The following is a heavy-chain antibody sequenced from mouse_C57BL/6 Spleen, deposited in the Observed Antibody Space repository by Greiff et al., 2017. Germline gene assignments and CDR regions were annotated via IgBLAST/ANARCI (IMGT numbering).Heavy chain of an antibody. CDR3: ARGNWERDY. CDR2: IDPSDSYT. V-gene: IGHV1-50*01. CDR1: GYTFTSYW. Sequence: QVQLQQPGAELVKPGASVKLSCKASGYTFTSYWMQWVKQRPGQGLEWIGEIDPSDSYTNYNQKFKGKATLTVDTSSSTAYMQLSSLTSEDSAVYYCARGNWERDYWGQGTTLTVSS. J-gene: IGHJ2*01. D-gene: IGHD4-1*01.